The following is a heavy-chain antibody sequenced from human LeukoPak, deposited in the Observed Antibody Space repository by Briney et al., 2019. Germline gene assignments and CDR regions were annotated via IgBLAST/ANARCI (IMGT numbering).Heavy chain of an antibody. V-gene: IGHV5-51*01. CDR1: GYIFTHYW. J-gene: IGHJ4*02. D-gene: IGHD3-10*01. CDR3: ARQSRDGSKTRGYYFDY. Sequence: GESPKISCQVSGYIFTHYWIGWVRQMPGKGLESMGIIYPADSDTTYSPSFQGQVTISADESISTVYLQWSSLKAPDTAMYYCARQSRDGSKTRGYYFDYWGQGTLVTVSS. CDR2: IYPADSDT.